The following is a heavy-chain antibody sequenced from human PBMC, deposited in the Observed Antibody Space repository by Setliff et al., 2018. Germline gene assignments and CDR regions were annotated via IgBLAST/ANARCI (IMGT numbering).Heavy chain of an antibody. CDR3: ARRPTGPGAPFDI. V-gene: IGHV4-39*01. CDR1: GGSISSSSYY. Sequence: SETLSLTCAVSGGSISSSSYYWGWIRQSPGEGLEWIANIHYNGNLYYNPSLKNRATISMDTSKIQFSLKLISVTAADTALYFCARRPTGPGAPFDIWGHGTMVTGS. J-gene: IGHJ3*02. D-gene: IGHD3-10*01. CDR2: IHYNGNL.